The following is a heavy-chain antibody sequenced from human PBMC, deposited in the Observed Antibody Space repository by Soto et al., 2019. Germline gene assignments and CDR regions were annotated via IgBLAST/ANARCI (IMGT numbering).Heavy chain of an antibody. D-gene: IGHD6-13*01. Sequence: QVQLQESGPGLVKPSETLSLTCTVSGGSISSYYWSWIRQPPGKGLEWIGYSYYSGSTNYNPSLKSLFDISVDTSKYQSSLKLSFVTAPATAVYYCARHRVFAAGEGFYPWCQGTLVTVSS. CDR2: SYYSGST. V-gene: IGHV4-59*08. J-gene: IGHJ5*02. CDR3: ARHRVFAAGEGFYP. CDR1: GGSISSYY.